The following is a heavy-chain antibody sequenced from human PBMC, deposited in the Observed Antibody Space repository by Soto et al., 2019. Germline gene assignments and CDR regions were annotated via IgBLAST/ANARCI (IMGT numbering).Heavy chain of an antibody. J-gene: IGHJ4*01. Sequence: EVQLVESGGGLVQPGGSVRLSCAASGFTFSSYWMHGGRQAPGKGLKWVSRIHNDGSTTRYADSVKGRFTISRDNAKNTLYLQMSSLRVEDTAVYYCARDNWNSYWGQGTLVTVYS. D-gene: IGHD1-7*01. CDR3: ARDNWNSY. CDR1: GFTFSSYW. CDR2: IHNDGSTT. V-gene: IGHV3-74*01.